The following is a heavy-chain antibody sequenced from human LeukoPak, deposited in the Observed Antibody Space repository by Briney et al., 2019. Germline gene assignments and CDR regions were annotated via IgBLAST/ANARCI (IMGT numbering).Heavy chain of an antibody. J-gene: IGHJ4*02. CDR2: IKQDGSEK. CDR1: GLSFNNYW. CDR3: ARDYDFWSGYLDY. Sequence: GGSLRLSCAVSGLSFNNYWMSWVRQAPGKGLEGVANIKQDGSEKYYVDSVKGRFSISRDNAKNSLYLQMNSLRAEDTAVYYCARDYDFWSGYLDYWGQGTLVTVSS. D-gene: IGHD3-3*01. V-gene: IGHV3-7*05.